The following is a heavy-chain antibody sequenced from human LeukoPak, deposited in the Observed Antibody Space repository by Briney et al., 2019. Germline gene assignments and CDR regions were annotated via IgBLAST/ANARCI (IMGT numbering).Heavy chain of an antibody. CDR1: GGSISSSSYY. Sequence: SETLSLTCTVSGGSISSSSYYWGWIRQPPGKGLEWIGSIYYSGSTYYNPSLKSRVTISVDTSKNQFSLKLSSVTAADTAVYYCASHGPWIQLWFSVDYWGQGTLVTVSS. J-gene: IGHJ4*02. CDR3: ASHGPWIQLWFSVDY. V-gene: IGHV4-39*01. D-gene: IGHD5-18*01. CDR2: IYYSGST.